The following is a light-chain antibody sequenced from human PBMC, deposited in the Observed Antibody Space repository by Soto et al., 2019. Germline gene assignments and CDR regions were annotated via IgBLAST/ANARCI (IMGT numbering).Light chain of an antibody. Sequence: QSVLTQPASVSVSPGQSITISCTGTSSDVGSYNYVSWFQHHPGKAPKLIIYEVNKRPSGISDRFSGSKSGNTASLTISGLQAEDEADYYCCSYAGTTISYVFGTGTRSPS. CDR3: CSYAGTTISYV. V-gene: IGLV2-23*02. CDR2: EVN. CDR1: SSDVGSYNY. J-gene: IGLJ1*01.